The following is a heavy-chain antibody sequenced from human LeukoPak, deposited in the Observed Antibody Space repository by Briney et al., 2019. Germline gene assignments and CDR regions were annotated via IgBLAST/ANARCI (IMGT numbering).Heavy chain of an antibody. CDR3: ARGGITMVRGVIGWFDL. Sequence: SETLSLTCTVSGGSISSYYWSWIRQPPGKGLEWIGYIYYSGSTNYNPSLKSRVTISVDTSKNQFSLKLSSVTAADTAVYYCARGGITMVRGVIGWFDLWGQGTLVTVSS. J-gene: IGHJ5*02. CDR1: GGSISSYY. D-gene: IGHD3-10*01. CDR2: IYYSGST. V-gene: IGHV4-59*01.